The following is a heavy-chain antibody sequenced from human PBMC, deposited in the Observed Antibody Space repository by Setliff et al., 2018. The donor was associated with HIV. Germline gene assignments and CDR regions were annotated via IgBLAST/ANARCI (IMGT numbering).Heavy chain of an antibody. D-gene: IGHD2-8*01. V-gene: IGHV4-38-2*02. Sequence: SETLSLTCTVTGYSISSDYYWGWIRQPPGKGLEWIGHIYTSGSTNYNPSLKSRVTISVDTSKNQFSLKLSSVTAADTAVYYCARAGSNCTNGVCYGFDYWGQGTLVTVSS. CDR1: GYSISSDYY. CDR2: IYTSGST. CDR3: ARAGSNCTNGVCYGFDY. J-gene: IGHJ4*02.